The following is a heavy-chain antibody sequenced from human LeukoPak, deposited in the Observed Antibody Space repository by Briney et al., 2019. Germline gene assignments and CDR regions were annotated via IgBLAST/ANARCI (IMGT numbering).Heavy chain of an antibody. CDR2: IYYSGST. CDR1: GGSISSYY. J-gene: IGHJ4*02. V-gene: IGHV4-59*01. CDR3: ARFQLLHFDY. Sequence: SETLSLTCTVSGGSISSYYWSWIRQPPGKGLEWIGYIYYSGSTNYNPSLKSRVTISVDTSKNQFSLKPSSVTAADTAVYYCARFQLLHFDYWGQGTLVTVSS. D-gene: IGHD2-2*01.